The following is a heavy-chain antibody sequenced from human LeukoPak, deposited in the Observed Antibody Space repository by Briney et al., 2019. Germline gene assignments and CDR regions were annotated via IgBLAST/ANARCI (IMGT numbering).Heavy chain of an antibody. CDR2: INHSGST. V-gene: IGHV4-34*01. D-gene: IGHD2-2*01. CDR3: ARSPCSSTSCYYYYGMDV. CDR1: SGSFSGYY. J-gene: IGHJ6*02. Sequence: SETLSLTCAVYSGSFSGYYWSWTRQPPGKGLEWIGEINHSGSTNFNPSLKSRVTISLDTSKNQFSLKVSSVTAADTAVYYCARSPCSSTSCYYYYGMDVWGQGTTVTVSS.